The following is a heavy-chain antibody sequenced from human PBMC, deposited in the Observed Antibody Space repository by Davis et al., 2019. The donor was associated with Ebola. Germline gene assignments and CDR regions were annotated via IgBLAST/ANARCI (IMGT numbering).Heavy chain of an antibody. Sequence: PGGSLRLSCAASGFTVSSNYMSWVRQAPGKGLEWVSVIYSGGSTYYADSVKGRFTISRDNSKNTLYLQMNSLRAEDTAVYYCARGGNYDILTGLDYWGQGTLVTVSS. V-gene: IGHV3-53*01. J-gene: IGHJ4*02. CDR2: IYSGGST. CDR1: GFTVSSNY. CDR3: ARGGNYDILTGLDY. D-gene: IGHD3-9*01.